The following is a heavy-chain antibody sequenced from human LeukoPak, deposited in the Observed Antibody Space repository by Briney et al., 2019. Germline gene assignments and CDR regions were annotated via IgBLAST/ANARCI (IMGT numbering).Heavy chain of an antibody. D-gene: IGHD2-2*02. CDR3: ARAATYYQPLLYKGGNYFDY. V-gene: IGHV1-69*04. J-gene: IGHJ4*02. Sequence: SVKVSCKASGGTFSSYAISWVRQAHGQGLEWMGRIIPILGIANYAQKFQGRVTITADKSTSTAYMELSSLRSEDTAVYYCARAATYYQPLLYKGGNYFDYWGQGTLVTVSS. CDR2: IIPILGIA. CDR1: GGTFSSYA.